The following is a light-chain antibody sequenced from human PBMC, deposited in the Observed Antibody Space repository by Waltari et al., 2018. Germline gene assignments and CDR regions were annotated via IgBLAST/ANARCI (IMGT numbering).Light chain of an antibody. J-gene: IGLJ1*01. CDR2: DVP. V-gene: IGLV2-11*01. CDR1: SRDVGGSHF. Sequence: QSALTQPRSVSGPPGQSVTISCTGTSRDVGGSHFVSWFQQLPGSAPKLLIYDVPERPPGVPDHFSGSKSANTASLTISGLQAEDEADYYCCSYVDTYTYVFGPGTRVIVL. CDR3: CSYVDTYTYV.